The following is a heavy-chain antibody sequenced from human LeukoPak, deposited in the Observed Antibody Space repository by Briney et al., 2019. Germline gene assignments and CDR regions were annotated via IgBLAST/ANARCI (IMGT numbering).Heavy chain of an antibody. D-gene: IGHD1-26*01. Sequence: GGSLRLSCAASGFTFSAYSMNWVRQAPGAGLEWISYITSSSSSIDYADSVRGRFTVSRDNAKNSLHLQMNSLRAEDTAVYYCTRDLVGATSDFWGQGTLVTVSS. CDR1: GFTFSAYS. CDR3: TRDLVGATSDF. J-gene: IGHJ4*02. CDR2: ITSSSSSI. V-gene: IGHV3-48*04.